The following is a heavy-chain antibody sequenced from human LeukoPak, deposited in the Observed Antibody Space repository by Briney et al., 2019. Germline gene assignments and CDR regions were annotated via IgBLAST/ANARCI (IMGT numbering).Heavy chain of an antibody. D-gene: IGHD6-19*01. V-gene: IGHV4-4*02. J-gene: IGHJ4*02. Sequence: SETLSLTCAVSGGSISSSNWWSWVRQPPGKGLEWIGEIYHSGSTNYNPSLKSRVTISVDKSKNQFSLKLSSVTAADTAVYYCARDKVISGWTYYFDYWGQGPWSPSPQ. CDR1: GGSISSSNW. CDR3: ARDKVISGWTYYFDY. CDR2: IYHSGST.